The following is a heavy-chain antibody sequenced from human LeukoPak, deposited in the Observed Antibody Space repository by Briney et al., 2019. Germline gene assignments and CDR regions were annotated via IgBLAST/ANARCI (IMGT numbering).Heavy chain of an antibody. D-gene: IGHD3-22*01. V-gene: IGHV3-23*01. CDR2: VSGSGGSA. J-gene: IGHJ4*02. CDR1: GFTFSNYA. CDR3: AKGRYESSGFNWAA. Sequence: PGGSLRLSCAACGFTFSNYAMTWVRQAPGKGLEWVSSVSGSGGSAYYADSVKGRFTISRDNSKNTLYLQMNSLRAEDTAVYYCAKGRYESSGFNWAAWGQGTLVTVSS.